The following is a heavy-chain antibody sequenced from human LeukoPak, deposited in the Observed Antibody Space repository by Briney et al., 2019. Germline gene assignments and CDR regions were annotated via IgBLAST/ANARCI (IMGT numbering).Heavy chain of an antibody. D-gene: IGHD2-2*01. Sequence: SETLSLTCTVSGGSISSGNYYWTWIRXXXXKGLEWIGSIYYSGTTYYNPSLRSRVIISLDTSKNQFSLKVSSVTAADTAVYYCARHLPYRRAWFDPWGQGTLVTVSS. V-gene: IGHV4-31*03. J-gene: IGHJ5*02. CDR1: GGSISSGNYY. CDR3: ARHLPYRRAWFDP. CDR2: IYYSGTT.